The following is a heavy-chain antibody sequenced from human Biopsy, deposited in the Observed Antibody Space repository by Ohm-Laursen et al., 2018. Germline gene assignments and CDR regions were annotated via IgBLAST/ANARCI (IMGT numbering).Heavy chain of an antibody. Sequence: GTLSLTCKVYGKTFSDYYWSWIRQPPGRGLEWIGQINQSGRTNYNPSLKSRVNISADKSNNQFSLKLTSVTSADTAVYFCGNEVHGRDYWGLGALVTVSS. J-gene: IGHJ4*02. CDR2: INQSGRT. CDR3: GNEVHGRDY. D-gene: IGHD2-15*01. V-gene: IGHV4-34*08. CDR1: GKTFSDYY.